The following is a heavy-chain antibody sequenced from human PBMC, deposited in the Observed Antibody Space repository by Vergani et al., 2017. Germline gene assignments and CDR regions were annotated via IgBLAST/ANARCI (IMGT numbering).Heavy chain of an antibody. V-gene: IGHV3-15*01. D-gene: IGHD2-8*01. CDR3: ARGYCTNSICRWKVDS. J-gene: IGHJ4*02. CDR1: GFTFSNAW. CDR2: IKSKTDGGTT. Sequence: EVQLVESGGGLVKPGGSLRLSCAASGFTFSNAWMSWVRQAPGKGLEWVGRIKSKTDGGTTDYAAPVKGRFTISRDDSKNTLYLQMNSLKTEDTAVYYCARGYCTNSICRWKVDSWGQGTLVTVSS.